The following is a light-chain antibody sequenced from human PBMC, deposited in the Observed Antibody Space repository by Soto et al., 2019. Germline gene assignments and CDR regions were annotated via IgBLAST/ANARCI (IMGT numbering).Light chain of an antibody. Sequence: EIVMTQSPATLSVSPGERATLSCRASQSISSNLAWYQKKPGQAPRLLIYGASTRATGIPARFSGSGSGTEFTLTISSLQSEDFAVYYCQQHNNWPLTFGGGTKVEIE. CDR2: GAS. CDR1: QSISSN. CDR3: QQHNNWPLT. V-gene: IGKV3-15*01. J-gene: IGKJ4*01.